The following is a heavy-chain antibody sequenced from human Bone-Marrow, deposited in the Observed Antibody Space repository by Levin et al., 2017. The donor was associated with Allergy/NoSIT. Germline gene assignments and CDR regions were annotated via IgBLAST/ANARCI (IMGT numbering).Heavy chain of an antibody. V-gene: IGHV3-48*02. D-gene: IGHD3-3*01. J-gene: IGHJ4*02. Sequence: PGGSLRLSCAASGFSFSMYNMNWVRQAPGKGLEWISHISSSSSTITYADSVKGRFTISRDNGKKSLSLQMNNVRDEDTAVYYCATDRTIFGFDNWGQGTLVTVSS. CDR2: ISSSSSTI. CDR1: GFSFSMYN. CDR3: ATDRTIFGFDN.